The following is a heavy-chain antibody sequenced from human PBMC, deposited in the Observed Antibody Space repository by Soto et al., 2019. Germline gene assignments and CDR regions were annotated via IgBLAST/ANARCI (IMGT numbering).Heavy chain of an antibody. V-gene: IGHV3-48*03. Sequence: WGTLRLSWVASGCTYNLYGMNWVRQPPGKGLEWVSSISASGDTIYYADSVKGRFTISRDNDQNSLSLQMNNLGVEDTALYYCARQTGRGLFLVDVWGLGTRVTVSS. J-gene: IGHJ6*02. CDR2: ISASGDTI. CDR1: GCTYNLYG. CDR3: ARQTGRGLFLVDV.